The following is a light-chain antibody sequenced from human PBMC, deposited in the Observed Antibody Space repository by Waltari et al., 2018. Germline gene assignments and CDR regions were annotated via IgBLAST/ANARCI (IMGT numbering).Light chain of an antibody. CDR3: QQVDSFPRT. CDR2: DAS. Sequence: DIQMTQSPSPVSASVGDRVTLTCRASQGISSRLAWYQQKPGKAPKLLIYDASSLHSWVPSRFGGSGSGTEFTLTISSLQPEDFATYYSQQVDSFPRTFGQGTKVEVK. J-gene: IGKJ1*01. CDR1: QGISSR. V-gene: IGKV1-12*01.